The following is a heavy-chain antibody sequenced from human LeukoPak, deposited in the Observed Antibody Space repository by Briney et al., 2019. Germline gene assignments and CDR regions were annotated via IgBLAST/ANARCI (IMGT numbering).Heavy chain of an antibody. CDR3: ARMSGGNVYSYYYGMDV. V-gene: IGHV4-31*03. Sequence: SETLSLTCTVSGGSISSGGYYWSWIRQHPGKGMEWIGYIYYSGSTYYNPSLKSRVTVSVDTSKNQFSLKVRSVTVADTAVYYCARMSGGNVYSYYYGMDVWGQGTTVIVSS. D-gene: IGHD1-1*01. J-gene: IGHJ6*02. CDR1: GGSISSGGYY. CDR2: IYYSGST.